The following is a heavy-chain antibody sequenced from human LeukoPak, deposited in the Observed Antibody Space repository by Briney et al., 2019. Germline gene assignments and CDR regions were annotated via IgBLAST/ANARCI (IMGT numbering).Heavy chain of an antibody. CDR3: AREEELGYSGSPGIDY. CDR1: GYTFTGKF. D-gene: IGHD1-26*01. J-gene: IGHJ4*02. V-gene: IGHV1-2*02. CDR2: INPHSGGT. Sequence: APVKVSCKASGYTFTGKFMHWVRQAPGQGLEWMGWINPHSGGTNYAQKFQGRVTMARDTSTSTAYMELSSLKSDDTAVYFCAREEELGYSGSPGIDYWGQGTLVIVSS.